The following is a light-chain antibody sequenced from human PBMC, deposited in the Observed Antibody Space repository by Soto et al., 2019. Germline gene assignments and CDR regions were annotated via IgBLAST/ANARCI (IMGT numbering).Light chain of an antibody. CDR1: NIGSKS. V-gene: IGLV3-21*02. Sequence: SYELTQPPSVSVAPGQTAWITCGGDNIGSKSVHWYQQKPGQAPAMVVYDDSDRPSGIPERFSGSNSGNTATLTIIRVEAGDEADYYCPVWDSSSDHGVFGTGTKVTVL. J-gene: IGLJ1*01. CDR2: DDS. CDR3: PVWDSSSDHGV.